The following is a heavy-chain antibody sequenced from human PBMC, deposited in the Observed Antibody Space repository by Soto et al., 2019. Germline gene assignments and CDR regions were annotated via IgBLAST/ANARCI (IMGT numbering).Heavy chain of an antibody. CDR3: AKAGPTYSTPRSYYYGMDV. D-gene: IGHD4-4*01. J-gene: IGHJ6*02. V-gene: IGHV3-30*18. CDR1: GFTFSSYG. Sequence: QVQLVESGGGVVQPGRSLRLSCAASGFTFSSYGMHWVRQAPGKGLEWVAVISYDGSNKYYADSVKGRFTNSRDNSKNTLYLQMNSLRAEDTAVYYCAKAGPTYSTPRSYYYGMDVWGQGTTVTVSS. CDR2: ISYDGSNK.